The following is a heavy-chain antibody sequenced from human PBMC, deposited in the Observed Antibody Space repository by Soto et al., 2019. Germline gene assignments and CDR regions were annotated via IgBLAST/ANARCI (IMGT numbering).Heavy chain of an antibody. J-gene: IGHJ3*02. CDR3: TRALIVELGTGPFDI. V-gene: IGHV3-21*06. CDR2: IKSGTNYI. CDR1: GFAFSSYT. D-gene: IGHD3-22*01. Sequence: VQLVESGGTLVKPGGSLSLSCGASGFAFSSYTLNWVRQAPGKGLEWVSSIKSGTNYIYYADSVKGRFTVSRDNAQNSLFLHMNDLRAEDSAIYYCTRALIVELGTGPFDIWGQGTMVTVSS.